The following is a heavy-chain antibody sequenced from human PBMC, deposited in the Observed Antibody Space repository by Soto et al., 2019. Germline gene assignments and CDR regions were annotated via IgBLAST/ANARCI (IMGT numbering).Heavy chain of an antibody. CDR3: AMSETIQLWSSFDY. Sequence: SETLSLTCTVSGGSISSYYWSWIRQPPGKGLEWIGYIYYSGSTNYNPPLKSRVTISVDTSKNQFSLKLSSVTAADTAVYFCAMSETIQLWSSFDYWGQGTLVTVSS. J-gene: IGHJ4*02. CDR2: IYYSGST. CDR1: GGSISSYY. V-gene: IGHV4-59*01. D-gene: IGHD5-18*01.